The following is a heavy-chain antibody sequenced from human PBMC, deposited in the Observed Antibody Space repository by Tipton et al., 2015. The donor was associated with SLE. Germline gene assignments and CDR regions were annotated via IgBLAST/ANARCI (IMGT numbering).Heavy chain of an antibody. D-gene: IGHD3-3*01. J-gene: IGHJ4*02. V-gene: IGHV4-4*07. Sequence: GLVKPSETMSLTCSVSGVSISSHYWSWIRHSAGKGLEWIGRIHTSGDTNYNPSLRSRVSVSLGKSNNQFSLKLTSVTAADTALYYCAREGFLEWLLFDSWGQGTLVTVSS. CDR1: GVSISSHY. CDR2: IHTSGDT. CDR3: AREGFLEWLLFDS.